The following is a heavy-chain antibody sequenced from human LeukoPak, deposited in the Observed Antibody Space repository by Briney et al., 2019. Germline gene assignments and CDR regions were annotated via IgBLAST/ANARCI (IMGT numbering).Heavy chain of an antibody. D-gene: IGHD1-26*01. CDR2: INFGDSET. CDR3: ATRPYAGSPNWYDP. Sequence: GESLKISCKASGHSFTNHWIGWVRQMPGIGLEWVGIINFGDSETLYSPSFQGQVTVSLDKSISTTYLQWRSLKASDTATYYCATRPYAGSPNWYDPWGQGTLVTVSS. CDR1: GHSFTNHW. J-gene: IGHJ5*02. V-gene: IGHV5-51*01.